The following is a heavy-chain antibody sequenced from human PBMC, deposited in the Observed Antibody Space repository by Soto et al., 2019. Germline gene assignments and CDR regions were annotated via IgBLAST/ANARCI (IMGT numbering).Heavy chain of an antibody. CDR2: ISAYNGNT. J-gene: IGHJ4*02. CDR3: ARVGSGYYSYYFDY. V-gene: IGHV1-18*01. CDR1: GYTFTSYG. D-gene: IGHD3-22*01. Sequence: ASVKVPCKASGYTFTSYGISWVRRAPGQGLEWMGWISAYNGNTNYAQKLQGRVTMTTDTSTSTAYMELRSLRSDDTAVYYCARVGSGYYSYYFDYWGQGTLVTVSS.